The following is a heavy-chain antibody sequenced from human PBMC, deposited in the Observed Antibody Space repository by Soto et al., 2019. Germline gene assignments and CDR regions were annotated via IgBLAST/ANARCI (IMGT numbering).Heavy chain of an antibody. CDR2: ISAYNGNT. D-gene: IGHD3-10*01. Sequence: QVQLGQSGAEVKKPGASVKVSCKASGFTFTTYGFTWVRQAPGQGLEWMGWISAYNGNTNYAQKFQGRVTMTTDTSTSTVSLELRSLTSDDTAVYYCARGGRDGMDVWGQGTTVTLSS. CDR3: ARGGRDGMDV. J-gene: IGHJ6*02. CDR1: GFTFTTYG. V-gene: IGHV1-18*01.